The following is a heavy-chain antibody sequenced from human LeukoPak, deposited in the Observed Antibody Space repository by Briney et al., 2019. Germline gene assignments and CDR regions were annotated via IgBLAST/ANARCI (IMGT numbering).Heavy chain of an antibody. D-gene: IGHD2-15*01. V-gene: IGHV4-59*01. CDR3: ARGDCSGGSCYSLYFQR. J-gene: IGHJ1*01. Sequence: SETLSLTCTVSGGSTSSYYWSWIRQPPGKGLEWIGYIYYSGSTNYNPSLKSRVTISVDTSKNQFSLKLSSVTAADAAVYYCARGDCSGGSCYSLYFQRWGQGTLVTVSS. CDR2: IYYSGST. CDR1: GGSTSSYY.